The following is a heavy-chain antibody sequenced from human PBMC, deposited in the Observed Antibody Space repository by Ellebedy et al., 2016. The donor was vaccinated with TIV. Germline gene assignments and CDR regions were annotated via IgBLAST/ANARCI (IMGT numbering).Heavy chain of an antibody. CDR1: GFTFSSYS. V-gene: IGHV3-48*02. D-gene: IGHD5-12*01. CDR3: ARGGYSGYDYFVGSDLDY. Sequence: GESLKISXAASGFTFSSYSMNWVRQAPGKGLEWVSYISSSSSTIYYADSVKGRFTISRDNAKNSLYLQMNSLRDEDTAVYYCARGGYSGYDYFVGSDLDYWGQGTLVTVSS. J-gene: IGHJ4*02. CDR2: ISSSSSTI.